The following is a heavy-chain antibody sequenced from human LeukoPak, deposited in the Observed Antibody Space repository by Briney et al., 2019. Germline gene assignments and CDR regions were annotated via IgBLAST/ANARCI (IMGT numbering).Heavy chain of an antibody. CDR2: ISSSSSYI. CDR3: ARGRVVGATNYYFDY. Sequence: GGSLRLSCAASGFTFDDYGMSWIRQAPGKGLEWVSSISSSSSYIYYADSVKGRFTISRDNAKNSLYLQMNSLRAEDTAVYYCARGRVVGATNYYFDYWGQGTLVTVSS. V-gene: IGHV3-21*01. CDR1: GFTFDDYG. J-gene: IGHJ4*02. D-gene: IGHD1-26*01.